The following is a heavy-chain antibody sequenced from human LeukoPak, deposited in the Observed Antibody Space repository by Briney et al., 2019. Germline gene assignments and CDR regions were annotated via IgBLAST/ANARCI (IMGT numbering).Heavy chain of an antibody. CDR2: INPNSGGT. Sequence: GASVKVSCKASGYTFTDDYMHWVRQAPGQGLEWMGWINPNSGGTNYAQKFQGRVTMTRDTSISTAYMELSRLISYDTAVYYCARDYVRGRGYDFDYWGQGTLVTVSS. D-gene: IGHD3-16*01. V-gene: IGHV1-2*02. CDR3: ARDYVRGRGYDFDY. J-gene: IGHJ4*02. CDR1: GYTFTDDY.